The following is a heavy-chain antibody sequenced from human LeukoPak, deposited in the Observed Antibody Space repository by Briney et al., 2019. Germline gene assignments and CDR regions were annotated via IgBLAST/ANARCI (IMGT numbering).Heavy chain of an antibody. CDR1: GFTFSSYE. J-gene: IGHJ4*02. Sequence: PGGSLRLSCAASGFTFSSYEMNWVRQAPGKGLEWVSYISSSGSTIYYADSVKGRFTISRDNAKNSLYLQMSSLRAEDTAVYYCARDPSPVSGSYYCDYWGQGTLVTVSS. V-gene: IGHV3-48*03. CDR2: ISSSGSTI. CDR3: ARDPSPVSGSYYCDY. D-gene: IGHD1-26*01.